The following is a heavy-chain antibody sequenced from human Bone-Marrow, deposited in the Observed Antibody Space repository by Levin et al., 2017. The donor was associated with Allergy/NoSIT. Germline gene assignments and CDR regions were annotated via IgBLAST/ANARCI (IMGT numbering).Heavy chain of an antibody. Sequence: GGSLRLSCAASGFTFSGSAMHWVRQASGKGLEWVGRIRSKANSYATAYAASVKGRFTISRDDSKNTAYLQMNSLKTEDTAVYYCTAGYIAADAFDIWGQGTMVTVSS. V-gene: IGHV3-73*01. CDR1: GFTFSGSA. CDR2: IRSKANSYAT. J-gene: IGHJ3*02. D-gene: IGHD6-25*01. CDR3: TAGYIAADAFDI.